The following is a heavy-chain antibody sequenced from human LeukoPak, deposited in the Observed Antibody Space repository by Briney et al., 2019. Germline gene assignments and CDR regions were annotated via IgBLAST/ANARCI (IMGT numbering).Heavy chain of an antibody. Sequence: PGGSLRLSCAASGFTFSSYGMHWVRQAPGKGLEWVAVISYDGSNKYYADSVKGRFTISRDNSKNTLYLQMNSLRAEDTAVYYCAKDHYSGSYYMDVWGKGTTVTVSS. CDR2: ISYDGSNK. CDR1: GFTFSSYG. J-gene: IGHJ6*03. D-gene: IGHD1-26*01. CDR3: AKDHYSGSYYMDV. V-gene: IGHV3-30*18.